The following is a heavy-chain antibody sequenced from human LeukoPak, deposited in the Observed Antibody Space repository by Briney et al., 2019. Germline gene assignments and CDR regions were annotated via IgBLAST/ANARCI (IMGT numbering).Heavy chain of an antibody. J-gene: IGHJ4*02. CDR2: IYYKGNT. Sequence: PSETLSLTCTVSGVSISSYYWSWLRQPPGKGLEWVGYIYYKGNTKYNASLKSRVTMSVATSKNQFSLKLSSVTAADTAVYYCARAHTAMVPIDYWGQGTLVTVSS. CDR1: GVSISSYY. V-gene: IGHV4-59*12. CDR3: ARAHTAMVPIDY. D-gene: IGHD5-18*01.